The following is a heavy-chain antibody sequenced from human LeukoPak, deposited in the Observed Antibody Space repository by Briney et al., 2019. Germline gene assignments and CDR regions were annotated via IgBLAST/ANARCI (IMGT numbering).Heavy chain of an antibody. V-gene: IGHV4-38-2*02. CDR1: GYSISSGYY. D-gene: IGHD6-19*01. CDR2: IYHSGST. Sequence: PSDTLSLTCTVSGYSISSGYYWAWIRQPPGKRLERIATIYHSGSTYYNPSLKSRVTISVDTSKNQFSLTLSSVTAADTAVYYCARDGAVAGGGNNWFDSWGQGTLVTVSS. J-gene: IGHJ5*01. CDR3: ARDGAVAGGGNNWFDS.